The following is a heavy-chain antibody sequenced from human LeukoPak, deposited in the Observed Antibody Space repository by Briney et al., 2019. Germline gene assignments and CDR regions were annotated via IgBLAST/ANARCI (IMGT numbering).Heavy chain of an antibody. CDR1: GYTFTSYA. J-gene: IGHJ5*02. D-gene: IGHD2-21*02. V-gene: IGHV1-3*01. CDR3: AREEEHIVVVTVTRGRQYNWFDP. CDR2: INAGNGNT. Sequence: ASVKVSCKASGYTFTSYAMHWVRQAPGQRLEWMGWINAGNGNTKYSQKFQGRVTNTRDTSASTAYMELSSLRSEDTAVYYCAREEEHIVVVTVTRGRQYNWFDPWGQGTLVTVSS.